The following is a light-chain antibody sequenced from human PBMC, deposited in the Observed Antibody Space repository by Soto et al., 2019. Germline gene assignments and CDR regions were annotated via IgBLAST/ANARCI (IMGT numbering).Light chain of an antibody. CDR3: QLYGSWPAT. Sequence: DIQMTQSPSSLSASVGDTVTITCRASQGINNFLAWFQQKPGQAPRSLIYAASSLQSGVPSRFIGIGSETDFTLTISSLQPEDLATYYCQLYGSWPATFGGGTKVEIK. V-gene: IGKV1-16*01. J-gene: IGKJ4*01. CDR2: AAS. CDR1: QGINNF.